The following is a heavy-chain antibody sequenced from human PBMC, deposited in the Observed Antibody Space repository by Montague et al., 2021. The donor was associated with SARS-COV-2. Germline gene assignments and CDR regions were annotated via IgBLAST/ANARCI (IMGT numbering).Heavy chain of an antibody. J-gene: IGHJ4*02. CDR1: GDSVSSEIYY. CDR3: ARVGGNHYRYFDY. CDR2: IYTSGST. Sequence: TLSLTCTVSGDSVSSEIYYWSWIRQPAGKGLEWIGRIYTSGSTNYNPSLRSRVTISVDTSKNQFSLRLSSVTAADTAVYYCARVGGNHYRYFDYGGQGTLSPSP. V-gene: IGHV4-61*02. D-gene: IGHD1-26*01.